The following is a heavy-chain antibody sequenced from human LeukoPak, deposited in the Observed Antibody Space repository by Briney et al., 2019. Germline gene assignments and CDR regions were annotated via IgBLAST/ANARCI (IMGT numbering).Heavy chain of an antibody. J-gene: IGHJ4*02. D-gene: IGHD6-13*01. CDR2: ISSSGST. CDR1: GGSISSYY. V-gene: IGHV4-4*08. CDR3: ARRGGSWTFDY. Sequence: SETLSLTCTVSGGSISSYYWSWIRQPPGKGLEWIAYISSSGSTNYNPSLKSRVTISVDTSKNQFSLKLSSVTAADTALYYCARRGGSWTFDYWGQGTLVTVSS.